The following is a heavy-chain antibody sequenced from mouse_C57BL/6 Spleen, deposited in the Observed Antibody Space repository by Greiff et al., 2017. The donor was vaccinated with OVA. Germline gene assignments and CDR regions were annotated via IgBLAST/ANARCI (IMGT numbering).Heavy chain of an antibody. V-gene: IGHV3-6*01. Sequence: VQLKEPGPGLVKPSQSLSLTCSVTGYSITSGYYWNWIRQFPGNKLEWMGYISYDGSNNYNPSLKNHISITRDTSKNQFFLKLNSVTTEDTATYYGARDRDYSNYYAVDYWGQGTSVTVSS. CDR1: GYSITSGYY. CDR2: ISYDGSN. J-gene: IGHJ4*01. CDR3: ARDRDYSNYYAVDY. D-gene: IGHD2-5*01.